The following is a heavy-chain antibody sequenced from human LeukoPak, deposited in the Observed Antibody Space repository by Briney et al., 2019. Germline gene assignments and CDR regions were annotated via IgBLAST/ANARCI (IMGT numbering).Heavy chain of an antibody. CDR2: ISYDGSNK. Sequence: GGSLRLSSAASGFTFSSYAMHWVRQAPGKGRKWVAVISYDGSNKYYADSVKGRFTISRDNSKNTLYLQMNSLRAEDTAVYYCARARYPDSFGYFDYWGQGTLVTVSS. CDR1: GFTFSSYA. V-gene: IGHV3-30*04. D-gene: IGHD1-14*01. J-gene: IGHJ4*02. CDR3: ARARYPDSFGYFDY.